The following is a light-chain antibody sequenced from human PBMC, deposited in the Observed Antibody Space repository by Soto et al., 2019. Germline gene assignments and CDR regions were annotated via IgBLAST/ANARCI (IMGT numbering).Light chain of an antibody. CDR1: QSVSNN. CDR3: QQYNDWPWT. V-gene: IGKV3-15*01. CDR2: GAS. Sequence: EIVMTQSPATLSVSPGERATLSCRASQSVSNNLAWYQQNPGQAPRLLISGASTRATGIPVRFSGSGSGTDFTLTISSLQSEDFAVYYCQQYNDWPWTFGQGTSVEIK. J-gene: IGKJ1*01.